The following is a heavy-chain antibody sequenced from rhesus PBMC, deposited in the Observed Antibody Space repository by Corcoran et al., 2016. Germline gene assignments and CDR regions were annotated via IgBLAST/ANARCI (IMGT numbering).Heavy chain of an antibody. CDR1: GGSISSNY. D-gene: IGHD3-16*01. CDR2: DSGSGGST. CDR3: ARVTYYYSGSYYYYFDY. Sequence: QLQLQESGPGLVKPSETLSLTRAVSGGSISSNYWSWIRQPPGKGLEWIGRDSGSGGSTDYNPSLKSRVTISTDTSKNQFSLKLSSVTAADTAVYYCARVTYYYSGSYYYYFDYWGQGVLVTVSS. J-gene: IGHJ4*01. V-gene: IGHV4-173*01.